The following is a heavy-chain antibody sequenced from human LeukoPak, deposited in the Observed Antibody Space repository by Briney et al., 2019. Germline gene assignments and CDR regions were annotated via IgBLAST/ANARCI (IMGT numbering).Heavy chain of an antibody. J-gene: IGHJ3*02. Sequence: PSESLSLTCTVSGGSISSYYWSWIPQPPGKGLEWIGYIYYSGSTNYNPSLKSRVTISVDTSKNQFSLKLSSVTAADTAVYYCARSMDDWNYGGAFDIWGQGTMVTVSS. CDR2: IYYSGST. V-gene: IGHV4-59*01. CDR3: ARSMDDWNYGGAFDI. D-gene: IGHD1-7*01. CDR1: GGSISSYY.